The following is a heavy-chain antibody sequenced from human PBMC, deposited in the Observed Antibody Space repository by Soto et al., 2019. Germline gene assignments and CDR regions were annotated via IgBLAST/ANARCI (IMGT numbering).Heavy chain of an antibody. D-gene: IGHD1-1*01. CDR3: ARFRWNAPRPPGSMAPFDY. V-gene: IGHV1-18*01. J-gene: IGHJ4*02. CDR2: ISAYNGNT. Sequence: GASVKVSCKASGYTFTSYGISWVRQAPGQGLEWMGWISAYNGNTHYAQKFQGRVTMTTDTSTSTAYMELRSLRSDDTAVYYCARFRWNAPRPPGSMAPFDYWGQGTLVTVSS. CDR1: GYTFTSYG.